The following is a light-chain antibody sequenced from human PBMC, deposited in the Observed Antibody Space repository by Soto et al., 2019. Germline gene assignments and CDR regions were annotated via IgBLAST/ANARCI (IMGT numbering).Light chain of an antibody. J-gene: IGLJ2*01. CDR2: YDS. CDR3: QVWDSSSDPVV. V-gene: IGLV3-21*04. Sequence: SYELTQPPSVSVAPGKTARITCGGNNLGSKSVHWYQQKPGQAPVLVIYYDSDRPSGIPERFSGSNSGNTATLTISRVEAGDEADDYRQVWDSSSDPVVFGVGTKLTVL. CDR1: NLGSKS.